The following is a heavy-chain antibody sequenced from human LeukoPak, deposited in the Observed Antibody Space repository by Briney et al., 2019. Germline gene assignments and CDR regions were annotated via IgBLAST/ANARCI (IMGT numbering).Heavy chain of an antibody. Sequence: SETLSLTCAVYGGSFSGYYWSWIRQPPGKGLEWIGEINHSGSTNYNPSLKSRVTISVDMSKNQFSLKLSSVTAADTAVYYCARASRGIAARGLDYWGRGTLVTVSS. CDR3: ARASRGIAARGLDY. CDR1: GGSFSGYY. J-gene: IGHJ4*02. D-gene: IGHD6-6*01. V-gene: IGHV4-34*01. CDR2: INHSGST.